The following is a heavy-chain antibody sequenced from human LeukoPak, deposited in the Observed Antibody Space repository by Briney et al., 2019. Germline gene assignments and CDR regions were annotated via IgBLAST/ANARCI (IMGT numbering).Heavy chain of an antibody. Sequence: PGGSLTLSCAASGFTFGLYTITWVRQAPGKGVEWVSSITSTGAYINYADSVKGRFTISRDNAKNSLYLQMASLRAEDTAVYSCARVATGATTSNYLYYCREGWGSGATGTV. V-gene: IGHV3-21*01. J-gene: IGHJ6*03. CDR1: GFTFGLYT. CDR2: ITSTGAYI. CDR3: ARVATGATTSNYLYYCREG. D-gene: IGHD1-26*01.